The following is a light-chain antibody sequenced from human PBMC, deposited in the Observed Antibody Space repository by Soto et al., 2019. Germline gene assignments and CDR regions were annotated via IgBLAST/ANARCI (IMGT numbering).Light chain of an antibody. CDR3: AAWDASLGGFYV. Sequence: VLTQPPSASGTPGQRVTISCSGSRSSVGSNTVNWYQHLPGTAPKLLIYSNNHRPSGVPDRFSASKAGASASLAISGLQSEDEGDYYCAAWDASLGGFYVFGSGTKVTVL. CDR2: SNN. CDR1: RSSVGSNT. J-gene: IGLJ1*01. V-gene: IGLV1-44*01.